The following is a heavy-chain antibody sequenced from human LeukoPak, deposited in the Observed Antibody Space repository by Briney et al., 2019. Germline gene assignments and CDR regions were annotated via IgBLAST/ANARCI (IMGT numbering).Heavy chain of an antibody. CDR1: GFTFSSYS. J-gene: IGHJ4*02. CDR3: ARDLTGNFDH. CDR2: ISFSSAYM. V-gene: IGHV3-21*01. Sequence: GGSLRLSCEVSGFTFSSYSMNWVRQAPGKGLEWVSSISFSSAYMDYADSVKGRFTISRDNAKNTVYLQMNSLRGEDTAVYYCARDLTGNFDHWGQGTLVTVSS. D-gene: IGHD1-20*01.